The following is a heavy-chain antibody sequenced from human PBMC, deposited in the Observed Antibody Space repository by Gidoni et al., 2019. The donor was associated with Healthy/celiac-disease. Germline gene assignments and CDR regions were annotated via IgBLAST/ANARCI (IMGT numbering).Heavy chain of an antibody. D-gene: IGHD3-22*01. Sequence: QVQLVESGGGVVQPGRSLRLSCAASGFTFSSYAMHWVRQAPGKGLEWVAVISYDGSNKYYADSVKGRFTISRDNSKNTLYLQMNSLRAEDTAVYYCARDRGQVVVITTLVYWGQGTLVTVSS. J-gene: IGHJ4*02. CDR2: ISYDGSNK. CDR3: ARDRGQVVVITTLVY. CDR1: GFTFSSYA. V-gene: IGHV3-30-3*01.